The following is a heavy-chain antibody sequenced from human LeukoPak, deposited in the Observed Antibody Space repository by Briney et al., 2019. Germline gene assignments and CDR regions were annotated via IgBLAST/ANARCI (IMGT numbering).Heavy chain of an antibody. V-gene: IGHV3-48*03. J-gene: IGHJ4*02. D-gene: IGHD3-10*01. Sequence: GGSLRLSCAASGFTFSSYEMNWVRQAPGKGLEWVSYISSSGSTIYYADSVKGRFTISRDNAKNSLYLQMNSLRAEDTAVYYCARVGWLLWFGGHPPPYYFDYWGQGTLVTVSS. CDR3: ARVGWLLWFGGHPPPYYFDY. CDR1: GFTFSSYE. CDR2: ISSSGSTI.